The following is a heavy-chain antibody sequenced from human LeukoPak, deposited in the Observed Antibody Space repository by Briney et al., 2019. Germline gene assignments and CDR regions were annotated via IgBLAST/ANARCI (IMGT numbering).Heavy chain of an antibody. J-gene: IGHJ4*02. D-gene: IGHD2-15*01. Sequence: ASVKVSCKASGYTSTSYGIIWVRQAPGQGLEWMGWNSAYDGNTNYAQKLQGRVTMTTDTSTSTAYRELRSLRSDDTAVYYCARAALYCSVGTCYSGKFDYWGQGTLVTVSS. CDR3: ARAALYCSVGTCYSGKFDY. CDR1: GYTSTSYG. CDR2: NSAYDGNT. V-gene: IGHV1-18*01.